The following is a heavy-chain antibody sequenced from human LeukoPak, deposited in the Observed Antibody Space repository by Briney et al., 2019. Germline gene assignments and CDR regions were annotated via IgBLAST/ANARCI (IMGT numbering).Heavy chain of an antibody. CDR1: GFTFSSYG. D-gene: IGHD2-21*01. CDR2: ISYDGSNK. V-gene: IGHV3-30*18. Sequence: GGSLRLSCAASGFTFSSYGMHWVRQAPGKGLEWVAVISYDGSNKYYADSVKGRFTISRDNSKNTLYLQMNSLRAEDTAVYYCAKDLSRSDVDYFDYWGQGTLVTVSS. J-gene: IGHJ4*02. CDR3: AKDLSRSDVDYFDY.